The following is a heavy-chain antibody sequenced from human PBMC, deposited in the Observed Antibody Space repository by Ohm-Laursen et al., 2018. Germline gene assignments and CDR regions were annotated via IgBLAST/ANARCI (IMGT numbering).Heavy chain of an antibody. Sequence: SDTLSLTCPVSGGSISSYYWSWIRQPPGKGLEYISWIHYSGNTNYNPSLRSRVTISVGTSKNQISLSLRSVTAADTAIYYCAGNRLGSSFDNWGPGTVVTVSS. D-gene: IGHD1-26*01. V-gene: IGHV4-59*08. CDR3: AGNRLGSSFDN. CDR1: GGSISSYY. CDR2: IHYSGNT. J-gene: IGHJ4*02.